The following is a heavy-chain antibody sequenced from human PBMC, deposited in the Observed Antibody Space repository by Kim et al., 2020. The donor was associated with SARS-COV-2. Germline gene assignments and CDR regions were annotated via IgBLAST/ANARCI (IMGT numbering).Heavy chain of an antibody. V-gene: IGHV3-23*01. J-gene: IGHJ4*02. D-gene: IGHD6-19*01. Sequence: GGSLRLSCTGSGFTFNTLKLCWVRQAPGKGLEWVSSITGSGGTTYFADSVKGRSTISRDNTKNTLYLQMNSLRAEDTAVYYCANDHRGVAGVFWGQGTLVTVSS. CDR3: ANDHRGVAGVF. CDR1: GFTFNTLK. CDR2: ITGSGGTT.